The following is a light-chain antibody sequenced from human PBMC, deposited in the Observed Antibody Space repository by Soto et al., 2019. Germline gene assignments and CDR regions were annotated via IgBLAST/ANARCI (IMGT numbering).Light chain of an antibody. CDR2: DAS. Sequence: EIVLTQSPATLSLSRGERATLSCRASQTVSNYLLWYQQKPGQAPRLLIYDASNRATGIPARFSGSGSETDFTLTISSLEPEDFAVYYCQQRSNWSITFGQGTRLEIK. CDR1: QTVSNY. V-gene: IGKV3-11*01. CDR3: QQRSNWSIT. J-gene: IGKJ5*01.